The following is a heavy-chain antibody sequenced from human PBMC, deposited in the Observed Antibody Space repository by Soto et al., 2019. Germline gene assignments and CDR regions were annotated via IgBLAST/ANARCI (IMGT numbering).Heavy chain of an antibody. V-gene: IGHV3-21*01. CDR1: GFTFSSYS. CDR3: ARDGNCSSTSCYEYYYYYMDV. CDR2: ISSSSSYI. D-gene: IGHD2-2*03. J-gene: IGHJ6*03. Sequence: LRLSCAASGFTFSSYSMNWVRQAPGKGLEWVSSISSSSSYIYYADSVKGRFTISRDNAKNSLYLQMNSLRAEDTAVYYCARDGNCSSTSCYEYYYYYMDVWGKGTTVNVSS.